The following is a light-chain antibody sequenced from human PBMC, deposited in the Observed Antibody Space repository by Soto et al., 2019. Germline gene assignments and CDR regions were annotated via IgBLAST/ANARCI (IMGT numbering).Light chain of an antibody. CDR3: GTWDSSLSGVV. Sequence: TQPPSGSEATGRKAPNHCSGSSSNIGNNYVSWYQQLPGTAPKLLIYDNNKRPSGIPDRFSGSKSGTSATLGITGLQTGDEADYYCGTWDSSLSGVVFGGGTKVTVL. J-gene: IGLJ2*01. CDR2: DNN. V-gene: IGLV1-51*01. CDR1: SSNIGNNY.